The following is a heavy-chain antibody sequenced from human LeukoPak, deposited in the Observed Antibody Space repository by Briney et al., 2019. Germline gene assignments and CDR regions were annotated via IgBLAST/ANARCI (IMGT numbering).Heavy chain of an antibody. J-gene: IGHJ3*02. Sequence: GGSLRLSCAASGFALSSHWMTWVRQVPGRGPEWVANVNRDGSETYYLDSVKGRFTISKDNAKNSLYLQMNSLRADDTAVYYCARAFHDALDIWGQGTMVTVSS. CDR2: VNRDGSET. CDR3: ARAFHDALDI. CDR1: GFALSSHW. V-gene: IGHV3-7*03.